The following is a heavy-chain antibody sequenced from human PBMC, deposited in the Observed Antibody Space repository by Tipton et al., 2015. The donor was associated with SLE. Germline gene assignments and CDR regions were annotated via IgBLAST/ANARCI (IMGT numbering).Heavy chain of an antibody. CDR3: ARGEWLVREGFDP. Sequence: SLRLSCAASGFTFSSYSMNWVRQAPGKGLEWVSSISSSSSYIYYADSVKGRFTISRDNAKNSLYLQMNSRRAEETAVYYCARGEWLVREGFDPWGQGTLVTVSS. CDR2: ISSSSSYI. V-gene: IGHV3-21*01. J-gene: IGHJ5*02. CDR1: GFTFSSYS. D-gene: IGHD6-19*01.